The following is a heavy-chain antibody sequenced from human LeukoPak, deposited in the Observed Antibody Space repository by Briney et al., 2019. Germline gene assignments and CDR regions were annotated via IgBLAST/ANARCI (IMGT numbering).Heavy chain of an antibody. D-gene: IGHD3-9*01. CDR2: ISYDGSNK. J-gene: IGHJ4*02. V-gene: IGHV3-30*04. Sequence: GGSLRLSCAASGFTFSSYAMHWVRQAPGKGLEWVAVISYDGSNKYYADSVKGRFTISRDNSKNTLYLQMNSLRAEDTAVYYCARRGLSYYDFLTGYDYFDYWGQGTLVTVSS. CDR1: GFTFSSYA. CDR3: ARRGLSYYDFLTGYDYFDY.